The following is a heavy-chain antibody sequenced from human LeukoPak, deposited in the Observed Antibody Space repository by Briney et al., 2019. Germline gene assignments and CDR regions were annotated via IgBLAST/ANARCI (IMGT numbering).Heavy chain of an antibody. Sequence: GGSLKLSCAASGFSFSSYAMSWVRQAPGKGLEWVSSISGSGDNTYYAESVKGRFTTSRDNSKNTLFLQMNSLRAEDTAVFYCAKRSGYTTGWFLDFWGQGTLVTVSS. CDR3: AKRSGYTTGWFLDF. D-gene: IGHD6-19*01. CDR2: ISGSGDNT. CDR1: GFSFSSYA. V-gene: IGHV3-23*01. J-gene: IGHJ4*02.